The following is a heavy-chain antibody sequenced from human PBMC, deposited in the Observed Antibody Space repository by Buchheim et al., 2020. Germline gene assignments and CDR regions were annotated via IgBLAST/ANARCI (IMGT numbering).Heavy chain of an antibody. CDR1: GGSISSSNW. CDR2: IYHSGST. D-gene: IGHD2-21*02. J-gene: IGHJ4*02. V-gene: IGHV4-4*02. Sequence: QVQLQESGPGLVKPSGTLSLTCAVSGGSISSSNWWSCVRQPPGKGLEWIGEIYHSGSTNYNPSLKSRVTLPVDKSKNQFSLKLSSVTAADTAVYYCARVVNLRIPATAIYYFDYWGQGTL. CDR3: ARVVNLRIPATAIYYFDY.